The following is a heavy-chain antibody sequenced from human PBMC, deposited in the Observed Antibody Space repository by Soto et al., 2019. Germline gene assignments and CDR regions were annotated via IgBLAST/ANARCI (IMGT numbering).Heavy chain of an antibody. CDR1: GYTLSTYG. CDR2: ISAYKGKT. V-gene: IGHV1-18*04. D-gene: IGHD1-1*01. CDR3: GIVRNGQLGVFY. J-gene: IGHJ4*02. Sequence: ASVKVSCKASGYTLSTYGISWARQAPGQGLEWMGWISAYKGKTYDAERLQGRVTMTTDTSTSTVYMELRNLSHAHTAVYYGGIVRNGQLGVFYWAQGTMVTYSS.